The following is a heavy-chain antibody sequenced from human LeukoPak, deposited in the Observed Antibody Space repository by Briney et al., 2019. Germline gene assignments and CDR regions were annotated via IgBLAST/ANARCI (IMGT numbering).Heavy chain of an antibody. J-gene: IGHJ4*02. CDR1: GFTFSTYE. V-gene: IGHV3-48*03. D-gene: IGHD6-13*01. CDR3: GRDIATAVDY. Sequence: PGGSLRLSCAASGFTFSTYEMNWVRQAPGKGLEWVSYISSTGSNIYYADSVKGRFTISRDNAKNTLYLQMNSLRAEDTAIYYCGRDIATAVDYWGLGTLVTVSS. CDR2: ISSTGSNI.